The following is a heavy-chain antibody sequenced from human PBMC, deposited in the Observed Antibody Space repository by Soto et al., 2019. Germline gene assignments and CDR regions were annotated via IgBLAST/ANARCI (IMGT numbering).Heavy chain of an antibody. D-gene: IGHD2-15*01. V-gene: IGHV1-46*01. J-gene: IGHJ4*02. CDR3: ARDVEDHDFDY. CDR1: GFTFSTNY. CDR2: INPNDGST. Sequence: QVQLVQSGAEVKTPGASVKISCKASGFTFSTNYMHWVRQAPGQGLEWMGIINPNDGSTSNAHKFQGRVSMTSDTSSSTVYMELSSLRSEDTAVYYCARDVEDHDFDYWGQGTLVTVSS.